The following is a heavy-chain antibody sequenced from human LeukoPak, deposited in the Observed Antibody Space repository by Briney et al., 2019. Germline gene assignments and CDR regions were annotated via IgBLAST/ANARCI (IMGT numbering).Heavy chain of an antibody. J-gene: IGHJ4*02. V-gene: IGHV5-51*01. CDR2: IYPGDSDT. CDR3: AGSKGLSAYY. Sequence: GESLKISCKGSGYRFINYWIGWVRQMPGKGLEWMGIIYPGDSDTRYSPSFEGQVTISADKSISTAYLQWSSLKASDTAMYYCAGSKGLSAYYWGQGTLVTVSS. CDR1: GYRFINYW.